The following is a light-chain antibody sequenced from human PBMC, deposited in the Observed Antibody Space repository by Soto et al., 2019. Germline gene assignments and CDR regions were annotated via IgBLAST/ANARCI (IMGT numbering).Light chain of an antibody. CDR2: SNN. J-gene: IGLJ1*01. CDR3: AAWDDSLIDYV. Sequence: QSVLTQPPSASATPGQRVTISCSGSTSNIGRNTVNWYQQLPGTAPKLLIYSNNQRPSGVPDRFSGSKSGTSASLAISGLQSEDEADYYCAAWDDSLIDYVFGPETKLTVL. V-gene: IGLV1-44*01. CDR1: TSNIGRNT.